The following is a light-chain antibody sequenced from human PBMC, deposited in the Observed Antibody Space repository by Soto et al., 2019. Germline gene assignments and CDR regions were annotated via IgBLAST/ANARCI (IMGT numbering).Light chain of an antibody. Sequence: EIVLTQSPGTLSLSPGERVTLSCRASQSVSNSYLAWYQQKPGQAPRLLIYGASTRATGIPDRFSGSGSGTDFTLTISRLEPEDFAVYFCHQYGSSSLTFGGGTEVDIK. J-gene: IGKJ4*01. CDR2: GAS. V-gene: IGKV3-20*01. CDR1: QSVSNSY. CDR3: HQYGSSSLT.